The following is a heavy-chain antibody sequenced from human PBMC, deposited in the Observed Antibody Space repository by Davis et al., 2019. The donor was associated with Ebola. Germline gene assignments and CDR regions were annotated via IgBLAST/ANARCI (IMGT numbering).Heavy chain of an antibody. CDR2: INHSGST. Sequence: SETLSLTCAVYGGSFSGYYWSWIRQPPGKGLEWIGEINHSGSTNYNPSLKSRVTISIDTSKNQFSLKLSSVTAADTAIYYCVRTVLLVIPSTVRYFDLWGRGTLVTVSS. V-gene: IGHV4-34*01. CDR3: VRTVLLVIPSTVRYFDL. CDR1: GGSFSGYY. D-gene: IGHD2-21*01. J-gene: IGHJ2*01.